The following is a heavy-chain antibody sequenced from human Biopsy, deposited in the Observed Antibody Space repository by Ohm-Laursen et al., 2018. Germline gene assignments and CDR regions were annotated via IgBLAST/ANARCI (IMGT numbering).Heavy chain of an antibody. D-gene: IGHD5-24*01. J-gene: IGHJ6*02. CDR1: GFTFSASA. CDR2: ITSGGSTT. Sequence: SLRLSCAASGFTFSASAVHWVRQASGKGLEWVSYITSGGSTTDYADSVKGRFTISRDNAKSSLFLQTNSLRAEDTAVYYCARDVEGFYSYAMDVWGQGTTVTVSS. V-gene: IGHV3-11*01. CDR3: ARDVEGFYSYAMDV.